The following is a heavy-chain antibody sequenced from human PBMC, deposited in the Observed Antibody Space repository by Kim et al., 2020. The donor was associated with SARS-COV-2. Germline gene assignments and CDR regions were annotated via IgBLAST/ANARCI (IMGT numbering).Heavy chain of an antibody. CDR3: ARSYPLDY. V-gene: IGHV3-23*03. J-gene: IGHJ4*02. Sequence: GGSLRLSCAASGFTFSSYAMSWVRQAPGKGLEWVSVIYSGGSSTYYADSVKGRFTISRDNSKNTLYLQMNSLRAEDTAVYYCARSYPLDYWGQGTLVTVSS. D-gene: IGHD1-26*01. CDR2: IYSGGSST. CDR1: GFTFSSYA.